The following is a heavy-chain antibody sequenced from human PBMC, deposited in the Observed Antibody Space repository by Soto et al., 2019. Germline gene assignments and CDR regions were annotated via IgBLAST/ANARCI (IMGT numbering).Heavy chain of an antibody. V-gene: IGHV3-30*18. CDR2: ISYDGSNK. Sequence: PGGSLRLSCAASGFTFSSYGMHWVRQAPGKGLEWVAVISYDGSNKYYADSVKGRFTISRDNSKNTLYLQMNSLRAEDTAVYYCAKDMPRSIAVAGTGLRIFDYWGQGTLVTVSS. CDR3: AKDMPRSIAVAGTGLRIFDY. J-gene: IGHJ4*02. CDR1: GFTFSSYG. D-gene: IGHD6-19*01.